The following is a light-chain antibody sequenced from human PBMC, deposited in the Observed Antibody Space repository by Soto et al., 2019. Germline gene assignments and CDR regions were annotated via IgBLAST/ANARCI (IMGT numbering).Light chain of an antibody. Sequence: EIVFTQSPGTLSVSPGERATLSCWASQSVSSSFVAWYQPKPGKAPRLLIYGASSRAAGIPDRLSGSGSGTDFTLPIRRLEPEDFAVYHCQQYGSSPTFGQGTKVDIK. V-gene: IGKV3-20*01. CDR1: QSVSSSF. J-gene: IGKJ1*01. CDR3: QQYGSSPT. CDR2: GAS.